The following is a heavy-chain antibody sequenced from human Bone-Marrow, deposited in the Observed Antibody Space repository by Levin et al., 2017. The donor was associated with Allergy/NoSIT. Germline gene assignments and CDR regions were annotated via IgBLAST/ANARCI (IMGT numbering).Heavy chain of an antibody. V-gene: IGHV4-39*01. CDR3: AGNYYYDTSGGQYNWFDR. J-gene: IGHJ5*02. CDR2: VYSNGNT. D-gene: IGHD3-22*01. CDR1: GDSLSTSRHF. Sequence: SETLSLTCNVSGDSLSTSRHFWAWVRQPPGQGLEWIGSVYSNGNTYSKSSLKRRLTISIDTSKNQFFLQLKSVTASDTAIYFCAGNYYYDTSGGQYNWFDRWGQGTQVSVSS.